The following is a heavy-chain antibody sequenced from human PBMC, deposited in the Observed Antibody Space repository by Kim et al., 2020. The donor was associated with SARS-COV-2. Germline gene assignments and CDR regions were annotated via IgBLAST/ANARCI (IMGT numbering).Heavy chain of an antibody. V-gene: IGHV3-23*01. CDR2: ISGSGGST. D-gene: IGHD3-10*01. CDR1: GFTFSSYA. CDR3: AKEPFVWFGELKPLYYFDY. Sequence: GGSLRLSCAASGFTFSSYAMSWVRQAPGKGLEWVSAISGSGGSTYYADSVKGRFTISRDNSKNTLYLQMNSLRAEDTAVYYCAKEPFVWFGELKPLYYFDYWGQGALVTVSS. J-gene: IGHJ4*02.